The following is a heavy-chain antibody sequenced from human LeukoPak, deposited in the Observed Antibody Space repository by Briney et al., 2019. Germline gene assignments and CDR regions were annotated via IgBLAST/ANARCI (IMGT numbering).Heavy chain of an antibody. J-gene: IGHJ4*02. Sequence: ASVKVSFKASGYTFTSYDINWVRQATGQGLEWMGWMNPNSGNTGYAQKFQGRVTMTRNTSISTAYMELSSLRSEDTAVYYCARGLGGAYYYDSSGYVFDYWGQGTLVTVSS. D-gene: IGHD3-22*01. CDR3: ARGLGGAYYYDSSGYVFDY. CDR2: MNPNSGNT. V-gene: IGHV1-8*01. CDR1: GYTFTSYD.